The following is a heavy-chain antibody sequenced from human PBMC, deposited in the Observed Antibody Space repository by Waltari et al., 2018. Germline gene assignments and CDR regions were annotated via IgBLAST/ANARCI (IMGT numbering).Heavy chain of an antibody. CDR2: INPNSGGT. Sequence: QVQLVQSGAEVKKPGASVKVYCKASGYTFTGYYMHWVRQAPGQGLEWMGRINPNSGGTNYAQKFQGRVTMTRDTSISTAYMELSRLRSDDTAVYYCARSPAARVTLTDYWGQGTLVTVSS. J-gene: IGHJ4*02. CDR3: ARSPAARVTLTDY. D-gene: IGHD2-2*01. V-gene: IGHV1-2*06. CDR1: GYTFTGYY.